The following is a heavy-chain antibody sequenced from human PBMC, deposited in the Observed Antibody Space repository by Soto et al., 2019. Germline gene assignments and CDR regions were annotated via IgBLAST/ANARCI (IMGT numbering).Heavy chain of an antibody. CDR2: TYYRSKWYN. CDR1: GDSVSSNSAA. Sequence: SQTLSLTCAISGDSVSSNSAAWNWIRQSPSRGLEWLGRTYYRSKWYNDYAVSVKSRITINPDTSKNQFSLQLHSVTPEDTAVYCCAREKNPYEFWSGYYKIYYYYYGMDVCG. CDR3: AREKNPYEFWSGYYKIYYYYYGMDV. D-gene: IGHD3-3*01. J-gene: IGHJ6*01. V-gene: IGHV6-1*01.